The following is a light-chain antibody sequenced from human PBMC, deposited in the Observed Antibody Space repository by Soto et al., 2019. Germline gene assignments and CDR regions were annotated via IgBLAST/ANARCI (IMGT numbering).Light chain of an antibody. CDR1: SSDVGTHGY. CDR3: MCYAGGNNWV. J-gene: IGLJ3*02. V-gene: IGLV2-8*01. CDR2: DVT. Sequence: QSVLTQPPSASGSTGQSVTISCTGTSSDVGTHGYVSWYQQHAGKAPKLMIYDVTKRPAGVPDRFSGSKSANTASLTGSGLQAEDEADYYCMCYAGGNNWVFGGGTKLTVL.